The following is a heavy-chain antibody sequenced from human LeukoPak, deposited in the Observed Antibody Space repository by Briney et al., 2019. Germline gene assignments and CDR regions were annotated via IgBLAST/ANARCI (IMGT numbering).Heavy chain of an antibody. V-gene: IGHV3-7*01. Sequence: GGSLRLSCAASGFSFSNYWMTWVRQAPGKGLEWVANIKQDGSEKYYLDSVKGRFTIFRDNAKKSLYLQMNSLRVEDTAVYYCARDTLVYADSPDAFDIWGQGTMVTVSS. CDR2: IKQDGSEK. CDR1: GFSFSNYW. J-gene: IGHJ3*02. CDR3: ARDTLVYADSPDAFDI. D-gene: IGHD4-17*01.